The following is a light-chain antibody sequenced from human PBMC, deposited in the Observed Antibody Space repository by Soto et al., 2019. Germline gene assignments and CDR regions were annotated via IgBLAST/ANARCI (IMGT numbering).Light chain of an antibody. V-gene: IGLV2-23*02. CDR2: EVS. Sequence: QSALTQPASVSGSPGQSITISCTGTSSDVGSYNLVSLYQQHPGKAPKLMIYEVSKRPSGVSNRFSGSKSGNTASLTISGLQAEDEGDYYCCSYAGSSTLVFGGGTKLTVL. CDR3: CSYAGSSTLV. CDR1: SSDVGSYNL. J-gene: IGLJ2*01.